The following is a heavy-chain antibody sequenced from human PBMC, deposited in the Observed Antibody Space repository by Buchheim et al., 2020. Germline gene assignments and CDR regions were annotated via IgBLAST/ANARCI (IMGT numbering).Heavy chain of an antibody. J-gene: IGHJ4*02. CDR3: ARGTGEYYDSSGYYPPYYFDY. V-gene: IGHV1-2*06. Sequence: QVQLVQSGAEVKKPGASVKVSCKASGYTFTGYYMHWVRQAPGQGLEWMGRINPNSGGTNYAQKFQGRVTKTRDTSISTAYMELSRLRSDDTAVYYCARGTGEYYDSSGYYPPYYFDYWGQGTL. D-gene: IGHD3-22*01. CDR1: GYTFTGYY. CDR2: INPNSGGT.